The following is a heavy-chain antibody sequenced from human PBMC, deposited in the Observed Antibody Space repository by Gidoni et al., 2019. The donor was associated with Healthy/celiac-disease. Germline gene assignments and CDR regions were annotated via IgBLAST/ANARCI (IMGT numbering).Heavy chain of an antibody. D-gene: IGHD3-22*01. CDR3: TRDSSYYDSSGTLDY. CDR1: GFTFGDYA. CDR2: IRSKAYGGTT. V-gene: IGHV3-49*04. Sequence: EVQLVESGGGLVQPGRSLRLSCTAYGFTFGDYAMRWVRQAPGKGLEWVGFIRSKAYGGTTEYAASVKGRFTISRDDSKSIAYLQMNSLKTEDTAVYYCTRDSSYYDSSGTLDYWGQGTLVTVSS. J-gene: IGHJ4*02.